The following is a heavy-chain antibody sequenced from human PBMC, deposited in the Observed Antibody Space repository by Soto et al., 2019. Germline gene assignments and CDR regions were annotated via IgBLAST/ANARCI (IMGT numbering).Heavy chain of an antibody. Sequence: ASVKVSCKASGYTFTSYGISWVRQAPGQGLEWMGWISAYNGNTNYAQKLQGRVTMTTDTSTSTAYMELRSLRSDDTAVYYCAREGVTMVRERDDDAFDIWGQGTMVTVSS. CDR3: AREGVTMVRERDDDAFDI. CDR2: ISAYNGNT. V-gene: IGHV1-18*01. D-gene: IGHD3-10*01. CDR1: GYTFTSYG. J-gene: IGHJ3*02.